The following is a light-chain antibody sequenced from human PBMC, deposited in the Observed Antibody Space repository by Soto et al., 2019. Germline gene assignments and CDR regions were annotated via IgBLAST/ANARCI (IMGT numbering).Light chain of an antibody. CDR3: LRGDSFPLT. CDR1: QDISSC. CDR2: AAS. V-gene: IGKV1-12*01. Sequence: DIQMTQSPSSVSASVGDRVTITCRASQDISSCLAWFQHKPGDAPSLLIYAASSLHTGVPSRFSGTGSGREFALTINSLQPEDFATYYCLRGDSFPLTFGGGTKVEIK. J-gene: IGKJ4*01.